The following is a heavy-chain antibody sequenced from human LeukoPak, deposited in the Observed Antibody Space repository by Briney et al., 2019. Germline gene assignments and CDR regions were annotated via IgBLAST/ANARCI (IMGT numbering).Heavy chain of an antibody. D-gene: IGHD1-1*01. CDR2: IIPIFGTA. CDR1: GGTFSSYA. CDR3: ARGGILEVPRLYYYYMDV. J-gene: IGHJ6*03. Sequence: GSSVKVSCKASGGTFSSYAISWVRQAPGQGLEWMGGIIPIFGTANYAQKFQGRVTITADESTSTAYMELSSLRSEDTAVYYCARGGILEVPRLYYYYMDVWGKGTTVTISS. V-gene: IGHV1-69*01.